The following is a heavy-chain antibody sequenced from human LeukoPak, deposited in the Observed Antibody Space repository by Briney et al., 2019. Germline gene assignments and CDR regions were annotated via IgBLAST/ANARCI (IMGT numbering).Heavy chain of an antibody. V-gene: IGHV4-59*11. Sequence: SETLSLTCAVSDDSFSSHYWTWIRQPPGKGLEWIGYISYIGRTNYNPSLKSRVTISIDTSKNQFSLKLTSVTAADTAVYYCARDLVTVAKGFDIWGQGTMVSVSS. CDR3: ARDLVTVAKGFDI. CDR2: ISYIGRT. D-gene: IGHD4-17*01. J-gene: IGHJ3*02. CDR1: DDSFSSHY.